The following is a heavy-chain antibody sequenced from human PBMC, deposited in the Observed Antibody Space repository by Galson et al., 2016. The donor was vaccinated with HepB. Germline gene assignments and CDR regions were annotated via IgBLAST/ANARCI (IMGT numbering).Heavy chain of an antibody. Sequence: QSLTCAVSGASIRSSHWWSWVRQPPGKGLEWIGEIHHNGNTNYNPALKSRVIISVDNSKNQFSLRLSSVTAADTAVYYCTRDIVLVPAAMMGEYYYYGLEVWGQGTTVTVSS. CDR3: TRDIVLVPAAMMGEYYYYGLEV. D-gene: IGHD2-2*01. J-gene: IGHJ6*02. CDR1: GASIRSSHW. CDR2: IHHNGNT. V-gene: IGHV4-4*02.